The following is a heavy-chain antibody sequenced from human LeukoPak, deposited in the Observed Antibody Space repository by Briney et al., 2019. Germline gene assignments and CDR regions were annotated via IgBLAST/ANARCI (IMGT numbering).Heavy chain of an antibody. D-gene: IGHD3-10*01. Sequence: ASVKVSCKASGGTFSSYAISWVRQAPGQGLEWMGWMNPDSGNTGYAQKFQGRVTMTRNTSISTAYMELSSLTSEDTAVYYCARGKRFGELLYGWGQGTLVTVSS. CDR1: GGTFSSYA. CDR3: ARGKRFGELLYG. J-gene: IGHJ4*02. V-gene: IGHV1-8*02. CDR2: MNPDSGNT.